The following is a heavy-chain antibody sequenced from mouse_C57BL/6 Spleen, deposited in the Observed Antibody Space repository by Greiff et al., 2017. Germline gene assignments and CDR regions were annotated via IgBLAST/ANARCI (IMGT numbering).Heavy chain of an antibody. Sequence: EVKLVESGGGLVKPGGSLKLSCAASGFTFSSYAMSWVRQTPEKRLEWVATISDGGSYTYYPDNVKGRFTISRDNAKNNLYLQMSHLKSEDTAMYYCARDHDYDGNYFDYWGQGPTLSVSS. J-gene: IGHJ2*01. CDR1: GFTFSSYA. CDR2: ISDGGSYT. V-gene: IGHV5-4*01. D-gene: IGHD2-4*01. CDR3: ARDHDYDGNYFDY.